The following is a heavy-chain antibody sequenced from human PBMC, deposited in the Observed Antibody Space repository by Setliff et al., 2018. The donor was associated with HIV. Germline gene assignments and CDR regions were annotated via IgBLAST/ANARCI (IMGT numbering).Heavy chain of an antibody. Sequence: SETLSLTCAVSGYSISSGYYWGWIRQPPGKGLEWIGSIYHSGSTYYNPSLKSRVTISVDTPKNQFSLKLSSVTAADTAVYYCAREGTVGDYYDSSGYYYVGVTNWFDPWGQGTLVTVSS. CDR2: IYHSGST. CDR1: GYSISSGYY. J-gene: IGHJ5*02. V-gene: IGHV4-38-2*02. D-gene: IGHD3-22*01. CDR3: AREGTVGDYYDSSGYYYVGVTNWFDP.